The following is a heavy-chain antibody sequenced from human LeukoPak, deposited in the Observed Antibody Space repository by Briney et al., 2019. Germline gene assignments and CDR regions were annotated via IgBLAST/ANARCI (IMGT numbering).Heavy chain of an antibody. D-gene: IGHD3/OR15-3a*01. CDR2: MNQFGTEI. V-gene: IGHV3-7*04. CDR1: NFTFSDCY. CDR3: ARGTYYYEF. J-gene: IGHJ4*02. Sequence: GSLRLSCAASNFTFSDCYMTWVRQAPGKGPEWVAYMNQFGTEIKYLDSVKGRFTISRDNAKNSLYLWMTSLTADDTAVYYCARGTYYYEFWGQGTLVIVSS.